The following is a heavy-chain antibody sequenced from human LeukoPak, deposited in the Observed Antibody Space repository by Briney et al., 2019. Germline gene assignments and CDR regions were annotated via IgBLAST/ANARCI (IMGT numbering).Heavy chain of an antibody. Sequence: GGSLRLSCAASGFTFSSYEMNWVRQAPGKGLEWVSYISSSGSTIYYADSVKGRFTISRDNAKNSLYLQMNSLRAEDTAVYYCARADCSSTSCYNPGYYYYGMDVWGQGTTVTVSS. CDR1: GFTFSSYE. V-gene: IGHV3-48*03. D-gene: IGHD2-2*02. CDR3: ARADCSSTSCYNPGYYYYGMDV. CDR2: ISSSGSTI. J-gene: IGHJ6*02.